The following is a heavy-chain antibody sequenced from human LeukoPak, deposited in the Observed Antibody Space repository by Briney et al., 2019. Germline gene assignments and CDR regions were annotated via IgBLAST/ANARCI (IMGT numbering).Heavy chain of an antibody. CDR1: GGSISSSNW. J-gene: IGHJ5*02. V-gene: IGHV4-4*02. CDR2: IYHSGST. CDR3: ARLGLRIAAASDP. Sequence: SGTLSLTCAVSGGSISSSNWWSWVRQPPGKGLEWIGEIYHSGSTNYNPSLKSRVTISVDKSKNQFSLKLSSVTAADTAVYYCARLGLRIAAASDPWGQGTLVTVSS. D-gene: IGHD6-13*01.